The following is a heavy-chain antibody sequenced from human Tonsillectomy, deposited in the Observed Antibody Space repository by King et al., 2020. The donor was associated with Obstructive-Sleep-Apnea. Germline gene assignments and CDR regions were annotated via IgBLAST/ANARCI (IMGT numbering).Heavy chain of an antibody. Sequence: LQLQESGPGLVKPSETLSLTCTVSGGSISSYYWSWIRQPPGKGLEWIGYIYYSGSTNYNPSLQSRVTISVDTSKNQFSLKLSSVSASDTAVYYCARIAAAGTTFDYWGQGTLVTVSS. D-gene: IGHD6-13*01. J-gene: IGHJ4*02. CDR3: ARIAAAGTTFDY. CDR2: IYYSGST. CDR1: GGSISSYY. V-gene: IGHV4-59*08.